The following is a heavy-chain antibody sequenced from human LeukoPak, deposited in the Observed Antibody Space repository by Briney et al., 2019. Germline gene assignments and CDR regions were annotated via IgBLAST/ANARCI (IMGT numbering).Heavy chain of an antibody. Sequence: GASVKVSCKASGYTFTGYYMHWVRQAPGQGLEWMGWINPNSGGTNYAQKFQGWVTMTRDTSISTAYMELSRLRSDDTAVYYCARGQGVDTAMDRGSYWGQGTLVTVSS. J-gene: IGHJ4*02. CDR3: ARGQGVDTAMDRGSY. V-gene: IGHV1-2*04. CDR1: GYTFTGYY. D-gene: IGHD5-18*01. CDR2: INPNSGGT.